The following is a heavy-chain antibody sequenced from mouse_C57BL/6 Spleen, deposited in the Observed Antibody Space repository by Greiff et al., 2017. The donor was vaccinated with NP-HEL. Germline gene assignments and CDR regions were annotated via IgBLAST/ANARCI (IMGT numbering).Heavy chain of an antibody. J-gene: IGHJ4*01. CDR2: LDPANGNT. D-gene: IGHD1-1*01. Sequence: VQLQQSVAELVRPGASVKLSCTASGFNIKNTSMHWVKQRPEQGLEWIGRLDPANGNTKYAPKFQGKATITADTSSNTAYLQLSSLTSEDTAIYYCAFYDGSHYYAMDYWGQGTSVTVSS. V-gene: IGHV14-3*01. CDR1: GFNIKNTS. CDR3: AFYDGSHYYAMDY.